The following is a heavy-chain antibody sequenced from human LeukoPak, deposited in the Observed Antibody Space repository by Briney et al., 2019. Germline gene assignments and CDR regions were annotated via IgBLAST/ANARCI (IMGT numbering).Heavy chain of an antibody. D-gene: IGHD3-10*01. CDR3: ARGAYGSGSGNGFNI. V-gene: IGHV4-61*02. Sequence: SQTLSLTCTVSGGSITSGTYYWSWIRQPAGKGLEWIGRIFSTGSTNYNPSLKSRVTMSVDTSKSQFSLNLSSVTAADTAVYYCARGAYGSGSGNGFNIWGQGTTVTVSS. CDR2: IFSTGST. CDR1: GGSITSGTYY. J-gene: IGHJ3*02.